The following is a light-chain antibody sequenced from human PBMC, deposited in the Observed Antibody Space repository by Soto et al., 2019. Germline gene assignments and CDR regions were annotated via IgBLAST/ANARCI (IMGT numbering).Light chain of an antibody. Sequence: QSALTQPASVSGSPGQSITISCTGTSSDVGGHNYVSWYQQHPGKAPKLLIYEVSNRPSGVSNRFSGSKSGNTASLTISGLQAEDEADYCCSSYTSSSTLVFGGGTKVTVL. V-gene: IGLV2-14*01. CDR3: SSYTSSSTLV. J-gene: IGLJ2*01. CDR2: EVS. CDR1: SSDVGGHNY.